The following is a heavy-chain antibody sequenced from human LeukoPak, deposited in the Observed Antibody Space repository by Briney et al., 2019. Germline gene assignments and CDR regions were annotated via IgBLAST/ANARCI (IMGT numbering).Heavy chain of an antibody. CDR2: IYYSGST. D-gene: IGHD2-15*01. J-gene: IGHJ4*02. CDR1: SGSISNGVYY. CDR3: ARDLGGGSFDF. Sequence: PSETLSLTCTVSSGSISNGVYYWSWIRQHPGKGLEWIGYIYYSGSTHYSPSLKSRLTMSVDTSKNQFSLKLSSVTAADTAVYYCARDLGGGSFDFWGQGTLVTVSS. V-gene: IGHV4-31*03.